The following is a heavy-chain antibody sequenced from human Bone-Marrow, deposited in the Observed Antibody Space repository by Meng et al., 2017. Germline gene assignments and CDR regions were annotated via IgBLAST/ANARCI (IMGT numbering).Heavy chain of an antibody. J-gene: IGHJ4*02. CDR1: GYTFTSYG. V-gene: IGHV1-18*01. Sequence: QGERGQSGAEVKKPGASVKVSCKASGYTFTSYGISWVRQAPGQGLEWMGWISAYNGNTNYAQKLQGRVTMTTDTSTSTAYMELRSLRSDDTAVYYCARELYDSSGYSGLGGDYWGQGTLVTVSS. CDR2: ISAYNGNT. D-gene: IGHD3-22*01. CDR3: ARELYDSSGYSGLGGDY.